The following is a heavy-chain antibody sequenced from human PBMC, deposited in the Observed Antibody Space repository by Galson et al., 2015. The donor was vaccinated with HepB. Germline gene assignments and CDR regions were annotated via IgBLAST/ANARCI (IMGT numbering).Heavy chain of an antibody. CDR1: GFTFSSYA. Sequence: SLRLSCAASGFTFSSYAMSWVRQAPGKGLEWVSAISGSGGSTYYADSVKGRFTIPRDNSKNTLYLQMNSLRAEDTAVYYCAKRAPNYYDSSGYYSGFDYWGQGTLVTVSS. D-gene: IGHD3-22*01. CDR2: ISGSGGST. V-gene: IGHV3-23*01. J-gene: IGHJ4*02. CDR3: AKRAPNYYDSSGYYSGFDY.